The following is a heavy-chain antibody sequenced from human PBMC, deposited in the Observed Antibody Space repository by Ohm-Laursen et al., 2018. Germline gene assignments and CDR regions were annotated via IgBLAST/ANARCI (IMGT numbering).Heavy chain of an antibody. CDR1: GFTFSSYE. CDR3: ARVGSSVAGRLDY. Sequence: SLRLSCAASGFTFSSYEMNWDRQAPGKGLEWISYISSSGSTIYYADSVKGRFTISRDNAKNSLYLQMNSLRAEDTAVYYCARVGSSVAGRLDYWGQGTLIAVSS. V-gene: IGHV3-48*03. J-gene: IGHJ4*02. CDR2: ISSSGSTI. D-gene: IGHD6-6*01.